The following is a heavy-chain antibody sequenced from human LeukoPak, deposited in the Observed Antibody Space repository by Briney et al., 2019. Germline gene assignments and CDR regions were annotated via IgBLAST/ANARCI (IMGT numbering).Heavy chain of an antibody. V-gene: IGHV4-59*08. D-gene: IGHD3-9*01. Sequence: SETLSLTCTVSGGSISSYYWSWIRQPPGKGLEWIGYIYYSGGTNYNPSLKSRVTISVDTSKNQFSLKLSSVTAADTAVYYCARHENLLRYFDWLPIGGAFDIWGQGTMVTVSS. CDR3: ARHENLLRYFDWLPIGGAFDI. CDR2: IYYSGGT. J-gene: IGHJ3*02. CDR1: GGSISSYY.